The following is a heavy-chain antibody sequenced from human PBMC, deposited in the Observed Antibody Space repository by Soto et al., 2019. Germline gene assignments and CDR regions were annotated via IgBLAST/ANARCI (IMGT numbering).Heavy chain of an antibody. CDR2: VYYSGST. Sequence: PSEILSLTCSVSGASISSSYWSWIRQSPGKGLEWIGFVYYSGSTKYNPSLQSRITISVDASKNQFSLKLTSVTAADTAVYYCARGYYDSNGQSNTFDIWGQGTMVTVSS. D-gene: IGHD3-22*01. V-gene: IGHV4-59*01. CDR1: GASISSSY. J-gene: IGHJ3*02. CDR3: ARGYYDSNGQSNTFDI.